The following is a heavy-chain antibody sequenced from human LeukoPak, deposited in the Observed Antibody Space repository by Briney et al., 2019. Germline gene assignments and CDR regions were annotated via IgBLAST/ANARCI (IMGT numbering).Heavy chain of an antibody. CDR3: ARVGYSGYDYNFDY. J-gene: IGHJ4*02. Sequence: GGSLRLSCAASGFTFSTYSMNWVRQAPGKGLEWLSYISSDSGTIYYADSVKGRFTISRDNAKNSVFLQMNSLRGEDTAVYYCARVGYSGYDYNFDYWGQGTLVTVSS. V-gene: IGHV3-48*01. CDR2: ISSDSGTI. CDR1: GFTFSTYS. D-gene: IGHD5-12*01.